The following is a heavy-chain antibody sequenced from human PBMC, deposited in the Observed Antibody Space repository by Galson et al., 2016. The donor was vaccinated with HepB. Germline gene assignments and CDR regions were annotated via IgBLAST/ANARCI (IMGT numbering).Heavy chain of an antibody. D-gene: IGHD2-2*01. CDR1: GFTFSSYG. V-gene: IGHV3-30*03. CDR2: ISYDGSNR. Sequence: SLRLSCAASGFTFSSYGMHWVRQAPGTGLEWVAVISYDGSNRYYADSEKGRFTISRDNSKNTLYLQMNSLRAEDTAVYFCARDWIPWYQISKGGLDYWGQGTLVTVSS. CDR3: ARDWIPWYQISKGGLDY. J-gene: IGHJ4*02.